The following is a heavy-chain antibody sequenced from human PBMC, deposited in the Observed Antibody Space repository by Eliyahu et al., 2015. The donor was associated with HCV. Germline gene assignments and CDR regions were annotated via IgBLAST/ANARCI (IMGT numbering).Heavy chain of an antibody. CDR3: ARWTVDDYGDYDSGGTAVN. CDR1: GFTFXXYG. D-gene: IGHD4-17*01. CDR2: ISSSSSYI. Sequence: EVQLVESGGGLVKPGGSLRLSWAASGFTFXXYGMNWVRQAPGKGLEWVSSISSSSSYIYYADSVKGRFTISRDNAKNSLYLQMNSLRAEDTAVYYCARWTVDDYGDYDSGGTAVNWGQGTLVTVSS. V-gene: IGHV3-21*01. J-gene: IGHJ4*02.